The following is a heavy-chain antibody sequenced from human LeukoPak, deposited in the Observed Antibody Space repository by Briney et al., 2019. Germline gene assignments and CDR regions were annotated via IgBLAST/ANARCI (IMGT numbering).Heavy chain of an antibody. V-gene: IGHV3-7*01. CDR2: IKQDGSEK. J-gene: IGHJ5*02. CDR1: GFTFSNYW. D-gene: IGHD3-10*01. CDR3: TRNSGSHP. Sequence: GGSLRLSCAASGFTFSNYWMSWVRQAPGRGLEWVANIKQDGSEKYYVDSVKGRFTISRDNAKNSLYLQMNSLRADDTAVYYCTRNSGSHPWGQGTLVTVSS.